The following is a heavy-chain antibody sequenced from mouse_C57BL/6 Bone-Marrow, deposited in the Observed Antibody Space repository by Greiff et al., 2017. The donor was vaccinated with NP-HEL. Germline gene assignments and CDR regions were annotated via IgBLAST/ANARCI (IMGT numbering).Heavy chain of an antibody. CDR2: IDPETGGT. J-gene: IGHJ3*01. Sequence: QVQLKESGAELVRPGASVTLSCKASGYTFTDYEMHWVKQTPVHGLEWIGAIDPETGGTAYNQKFKGKAILTADKSSSTAYMELRSLTSEDSAVYYCTRPATFAYWGQGTLVTVSA. D-gene: IGHD6-1*01. V-gene: IGHV1-15*01. CDR1: GYTFTDYE. CDR3: TRPATFAY.